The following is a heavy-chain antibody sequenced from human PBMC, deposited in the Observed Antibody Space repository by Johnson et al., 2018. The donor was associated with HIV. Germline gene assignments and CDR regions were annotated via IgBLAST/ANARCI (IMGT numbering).Heavy chain of an antibody. CDR2: ISYDGSNK. D-gene: IGHD6-6*01. CDR1: GFTFSSYA. J-gene: IGHJ3*01. V-gene: IGHV3-30*04. Sequence: QVQLVESGGGVVRPGGSLRLSCAASGFTFSSYAMHWVRQAPGKGLEWVAVISYDGSNKYYADSVKGRFTISRDNSKNTLSVQMNNLKPEDTAVYYCARDRAILAARPAGAFDVWGPGTMVTVSS. CDR3: ARDRAILAARPAGAFDV.